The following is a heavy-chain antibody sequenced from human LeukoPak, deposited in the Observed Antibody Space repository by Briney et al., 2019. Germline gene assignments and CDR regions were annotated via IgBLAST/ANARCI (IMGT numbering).Heavy chain of an antibody. CDR1: GYNFTTYW. CDR2: IHPGDSDT. V-gene: IGHV5-51*01. J-gene: IGHJ4*02. CDR3: ASAARSSWYDY. D-gene: IGHD6-13*01. Sequence: EESLKISCKGSGYNFTTYWIGRVRQMPGKGLEWMGIIHPGDSDTRYSPSFQGQVIISADKSTSAAYLQWSSLKASDSAMYYCASAARSSWYDYWGQGTLVTVSS.